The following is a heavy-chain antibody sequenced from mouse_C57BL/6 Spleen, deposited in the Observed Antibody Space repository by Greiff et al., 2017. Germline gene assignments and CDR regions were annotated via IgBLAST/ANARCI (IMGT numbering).Heavy chain of an antibody. CDR1: GFTFSSYG. J-gene: IGHJ2*01. D-gene: IGHD1-1*01. CDR2: ISSGGSYT. V-gene: IGHV5-6*02. CDR3: AVTTVVAEGYYFDY. Sequence: EVKLVESGGDLVKPGGSLKLSCAASGFTFSSYGMSWVRQTPDKRLEWVATISSGGSYTYYPDSVKGRFTISRDNAKNTLYLQMSSLKSEDTAMYYCAVTTVVAEGYYFDYWGQGTTLTVSS.